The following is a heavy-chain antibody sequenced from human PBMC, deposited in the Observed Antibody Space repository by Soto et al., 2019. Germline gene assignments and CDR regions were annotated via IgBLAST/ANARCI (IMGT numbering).Heavy chain of an antibody. CDR3: AHMIEGAFFDH. V-gene: IGHV4-39*01. Sequence: SESLSLTCSVSVDSVTTNGYYWGWIRQPPGKGLQWIGNVYWTGSTFSHPSLTSRVFISVDTSKNEFSLRLTSVTAADTATYYCAHMIEGAFFDHWGQGTLVTVSS. J-gene: IGHJ4*02. CDR1: VDSVTTNGYY. D-gene: IGHD2-21*01. CDR2: VYWTGST.